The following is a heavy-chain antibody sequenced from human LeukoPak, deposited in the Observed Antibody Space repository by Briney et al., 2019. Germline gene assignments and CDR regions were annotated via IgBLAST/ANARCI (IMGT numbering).Heavy chain of an antibody. Sequence: ASVKVSCKASGYTFTSYGISWVRQGPGQGLDWMGWISAYNGNTNYAQKLQGRVTMTTDTSTSTAYMELRSLRSDDTAVYYCARDGAYGSGSHYYMDFWGKGTTVTVSS. CDR1: GYTFTSYG. D-gene: IGHD3-10*01. J-gene: IGHJ6*03. CDR2: ISAYNGNT. CDR3: ARDGAYGSGSHYYMDF. V-gene: IGHV1-18*01.